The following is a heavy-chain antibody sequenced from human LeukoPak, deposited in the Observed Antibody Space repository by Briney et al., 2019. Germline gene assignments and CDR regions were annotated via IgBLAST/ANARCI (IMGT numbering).Heavy chain of an antibody. CDR2: ICDDGSNK. Sequence: PGTSLRLSCAASGFTFSCYGMHWGRQAPGKVLEWVAVICDDGSNKYYADSVNGRFTIARDKSKNTLYLQMNSLRADDTAVYYSARVAPYSRSWYWFDPWGQGTLVTVSS. V-gene: IGHV3-33*01. CDR1: GFTFSCYG. D-gene: IGHD6-13*01. CDR3: ARVAPYSRSWYWFDP. J-gene: IGHJ5*02.